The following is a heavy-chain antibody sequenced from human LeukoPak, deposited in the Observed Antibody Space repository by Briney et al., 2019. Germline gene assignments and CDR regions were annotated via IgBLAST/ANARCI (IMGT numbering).Heavy chain of an antibody. D-gene: IGHD5-12*01. CDR3: AKSAVGVAAITD. V-gene: IGHV3-74*01. CDR1: GFTFSSYW. CDR2: INSDGSST. Sequence: GGSLRLSCAASGFTFSSYWMHWVRQAPGKGLVWVSRINSDGSSTSYADSVKGRFTISRDNSRNTLYLQMNSLRAEDTAVYSCAKSAVGVAAITDWGQGTLVTVSS. J-gene: IGHJ4*02.